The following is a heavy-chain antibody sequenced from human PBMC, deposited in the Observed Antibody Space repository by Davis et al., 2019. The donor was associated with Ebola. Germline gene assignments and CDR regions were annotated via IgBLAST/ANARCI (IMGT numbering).Heavy chain of an antibody. CDR3: ARAQAEPTVVTPPGYYFDY. D-gene: IGHD4-23*01. CDR1: GGSISSGDYY. V-gene: IGHV4-30-4*01. J-gene: IGHJ4*02. CDR2: IYYSGST. Sequence: SETLSLTCTVSGGSISSGDYYWSWIRQPPGKGLEWIGYIYYSGSTYYNPSLKSRVTISVDTSKNQFSLKLSSVTAADTAVYYWARAQAEPTVVTPPGYYFDYWGQGTLVTVSS.